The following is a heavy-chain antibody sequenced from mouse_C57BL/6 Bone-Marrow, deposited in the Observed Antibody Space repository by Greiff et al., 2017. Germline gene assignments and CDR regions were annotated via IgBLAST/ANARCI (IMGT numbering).Heavy chain of an antibody. V-gene: IGHV7-1*01. CDR2: SRNKANDYTT. J-gene: IGHJ4*01. Sequence: EVKLMDSGGGLVQSGRSLRLSCATSGFTFSDFYMEWVRQAPGKGLEWIAASRNKANDYTTEYSASVKGRFIVSRDTSQSILYLQMNALRAEDTAIYYCAREGEYDYAMDYWGQGTSVTVSS. CDR3: AREGEYDYAMDY. D-gene: IGHD5-1*01. CDR1: GFTFSDFY.